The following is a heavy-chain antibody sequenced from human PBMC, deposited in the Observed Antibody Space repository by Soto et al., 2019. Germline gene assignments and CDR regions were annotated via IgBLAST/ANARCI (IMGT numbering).Heavy chain of an antibody. CDR3: ARSVDTAMVGFDY. Sequence: SETLSLTCAVSSGSISSSNWWSWVRQPPGKGLEWIGEIYHSGSTNYNPSLKSRVTISVDKSKNQFSLKLSSVTAADTAVYYCARSVDTAMVGFDYWGQGTLVTVSS. D-gene: IGHD5-18*01. CDR1: SGSISSSNW. CDR2: IYHSGST. J-gene: IGHJ4*02. V-gene: IGHV4-4*02.